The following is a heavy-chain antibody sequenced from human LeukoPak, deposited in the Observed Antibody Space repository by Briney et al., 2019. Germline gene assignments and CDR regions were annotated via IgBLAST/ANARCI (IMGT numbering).Heavy chain of an antibody. J-gene: IGHJ6*03. CDR2: IYHSGST. D-gene: IGHD6-13*01. CDR3: ARAFLYSSSWYRYYYYMDV. CDR1: GYSISSGYY. Sequence: SETLSLTCTVSGYSISSGYYWGWIRQPPGKGLEWIGSIYHSGSTYYNPSLKSRVTISVDTSKNQFSLKLSSVTAADTAVYYCARAFLYSSSWYRYYYYMDVWGKGTTVTVSS. V-gene: IGHV4-38-2*02.